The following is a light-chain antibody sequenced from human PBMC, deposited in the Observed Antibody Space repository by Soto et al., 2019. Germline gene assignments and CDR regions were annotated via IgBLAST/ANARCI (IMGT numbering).Light chain of an antibody. CDR1: SSNIGINY. V-gene: IGLV1-47*01. Sequence: QSVLTQPPSASGTPGQRVTISCSGSSSNIGINYVYWYQQLPGTAPKLLIYRNNQRPSGVPDRFSGSKSGTSASLAISGLRSEDEADYYCAAWDDTLSGLFGGGTQLTVL. J-gene: IGLJ2*01. CDR2: RNN. CDR3: AAWDDTLSGL.